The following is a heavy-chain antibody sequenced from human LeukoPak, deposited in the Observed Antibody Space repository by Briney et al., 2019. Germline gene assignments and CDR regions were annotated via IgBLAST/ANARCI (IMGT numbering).Heavy chain of an antibody. CDR2: ISRSSSTI. CDR3: ARDLGQDCSSTSCSSYGMDV. Sequence: GGSLRLSCEASGFTFSSHTMNWVCQAPGKGLEWISYISRSSSTIYYADSVKGRFTISRDNAKNSLYLQMNSLRDEDTAVYYCARDLGQDCSSTSCSSYGMDVWGQGTTVTVSS. CDR1: GFTFSSHT. D-gene: IGHD2-2*01. V-gene: IGHV3-48*02. J-gene: IGHJ6*02.